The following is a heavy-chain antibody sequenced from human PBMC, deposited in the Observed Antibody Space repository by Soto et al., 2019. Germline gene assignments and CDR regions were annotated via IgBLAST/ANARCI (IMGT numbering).Heavy chain of an antibody. J-gene: IGHJ4*02. CDR2: ISYDGSNK. CDR1: RFTLGSYA. CDR3: ARDGATTVTTVSGVFDY. V-gene: IGHV3-30-3*01. D-gene: IGHD4-17*01. Sequence: GGLQILWWGATRFTLGSYARHWVRPARGKRVEWVAVISYDGSNKYYADSVKGRFTISRDNSKNTLYLQMNSLRAEDTAVYYCARDGATTVTTVSGVFDYWGQGTLFT.